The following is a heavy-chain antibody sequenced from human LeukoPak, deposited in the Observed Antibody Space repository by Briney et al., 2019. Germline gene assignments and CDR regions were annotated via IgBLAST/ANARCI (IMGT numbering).Heavy chain of an antibody. Sequence: SETLSLTCTVSGGSISSSSYYWGWIRQPPGKGLEWIGSIYYSGSTYYNPSLKSRVTISVDTSKNQFSLKLSSVTAADTAVYYCARHGRYSSGWYDYYYYMDVWGKGTTVTISS. J-gene: IGHJ6*03. D-gene: IGHD6-19*01. CDR3: ARHGRYSSGWYDYYYYMDV. CDR1: GGSISSSSYY. CDR2: IYYSGST. V-gene: IGHV4-39*01.